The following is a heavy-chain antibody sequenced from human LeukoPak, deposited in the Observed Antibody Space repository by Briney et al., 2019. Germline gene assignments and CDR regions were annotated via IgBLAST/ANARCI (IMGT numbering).Heavy chain of an antibody. D-gene: IGHD3-9*01. CDR1: GFTFSSYA. V-gene: IGHV3-23*01. Sequence: PGGSLRLSCAASGFTFSSYAMIWVRQAPGKGLEWVSAISGSGGGTYYADSVKGRFTISRDNSKNTLYLQMNSLRAEDTAVYDCAKDGGTDYDILTGYWLPPFDCWGQGTLVTVSS. CDR2: ISGSGGGT. CDR3: AKDGGTDYDILTGYWLPPFDC. J-gene: IGHJ4*02.